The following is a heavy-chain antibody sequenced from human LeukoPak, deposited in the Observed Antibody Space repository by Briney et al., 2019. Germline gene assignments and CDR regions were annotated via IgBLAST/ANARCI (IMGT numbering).Heavy chain of an antibody. V-gene: IGHV3-53*01. Sequence: PGGSLGLSCAASGFAVSSNYMSWVRQAPGKGLEWVSIIYSGGSTYYADSVKGRFTISRDNSKNTLSLQLNSLRAEDTAVYYCARVLGSVLDYWGQGTLVTVSS. J-gene: IGHJ4*02. CDR3: ARVLGSVLDY. D-gene: IGHD3-10*01. CDR2: IYSGGST. CDR1: GFAVSSNY.